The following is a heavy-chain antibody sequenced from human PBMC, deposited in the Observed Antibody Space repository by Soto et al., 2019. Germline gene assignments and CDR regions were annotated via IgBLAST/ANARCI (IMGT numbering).Heavy chain of an antibody. Sequence: GESLKISCKGSGYSFTSYWIGWVRHMPGKGLEWMGIIHPGDSVTRYSPSFQGQVTISADKSISSAYLQWSSLRASDTAIYYCARLSGTASSPYGMDVWGQGTTVTVSS. D-gene: IGHD1-1*01. V-gene: IGHV5-51*01. CDR1: GYSFTSYW. J-gene: IGHJ6*02. CDR2: IHPGDSVT. CDR3: ARLSGTASSPYGMDV.